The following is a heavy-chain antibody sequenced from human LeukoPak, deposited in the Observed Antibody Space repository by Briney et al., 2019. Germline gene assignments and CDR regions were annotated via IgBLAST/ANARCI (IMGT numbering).Heavy chain of an antibody. D-gene: IGHD6-6*01. CDR2: INWNGGST. CDR1: GFTFDDYG. V-gene: IGHV3-20*04. Sequence: GGSLRLSCAASGFTFDDYGMSWVRQAPGKGLEWVSGINWNGGSTGYADSVKGRFTISRDNAKNSLYLQMNSLRAEDTALYYCARDQVDSSSSARLVDYYYMDVWGKGTTFTVSS. CDR3: ARDQVDSSSSARLVDYYYMDV. J-gene: IGHJ6*03.